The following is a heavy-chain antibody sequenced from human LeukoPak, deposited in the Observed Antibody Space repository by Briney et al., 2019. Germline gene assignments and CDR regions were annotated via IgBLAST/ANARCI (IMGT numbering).Heavy chain of an antibody. D-gene: IGHD2-2*01. Sequence: PSQTLSHTRALYGGSSRGYYWRWIRQPPGKELAWIGEINHRGSTNYNPSLKSQVTISVDTSKNQFSPKLSSVTAADTAVYYCARVVVVVPAAIKGYAYYLDYWGQGTLVTVSP. CDR2: INHRGST. V-gene: IGHV4-34*01. CDR3: ARVVVVVPAAIKGYAYYLDY. CDR1: GGSSRGYY. J-gene: IGHJ4*02.